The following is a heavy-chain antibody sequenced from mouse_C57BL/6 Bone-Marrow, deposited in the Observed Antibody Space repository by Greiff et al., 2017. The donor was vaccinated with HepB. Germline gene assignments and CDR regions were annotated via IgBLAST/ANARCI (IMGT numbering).Heavy chain of an antibody. Sequence: QVQLQQSGPELVKPGASVKISCKASGYTFTDYYINWVKQRPGQGLEWIGWIFPGSGSTYYNEKFKGKATLTVDKSSSTAYMELNSLTSEDSAVYYCARGGPAWFAYWGQGTLVTVSA. CDR3: ARGGPAWFAY. V-gene: IGHV1-75*01. CDR1: GYTFTDYY. D-gene: IGHD3-3*01. CDR2: IFPGSGST. J-gene: IGHJ3*01.